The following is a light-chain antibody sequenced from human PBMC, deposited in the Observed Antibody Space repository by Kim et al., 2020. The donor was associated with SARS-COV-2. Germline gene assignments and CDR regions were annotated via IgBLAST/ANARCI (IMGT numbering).Light chain of an antibody. V-gene: IGKV3-20*01. J-gene: IGKJ2*01. CDR3: QQYGTSHYT. CDR2: GAS. Sequence: SSPGYRVTLSCRASQIVSSTYLAWYQQKPGQAPRLLIYGASSRATGIPDRFSGSGSGTDFTLTISRLEPEDVAVYYCQQYGTSHYTFGQGTKLEI. CDR1: QIVSSTY.